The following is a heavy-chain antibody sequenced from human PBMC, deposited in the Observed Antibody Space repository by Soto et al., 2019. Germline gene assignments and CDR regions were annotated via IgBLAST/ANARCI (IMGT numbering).Heavy chain of an antibody. Sequence: EVQLVESGGGLVQPGGSLRLSCTASGLTLSTYWMHWVRQGPGKGLLWVSRISVDGSTTNYADSVKGRFTISRDSAKNTLYLQMNSLRAEDTAVYYCVSASSGGWFDYWGPGNLVTVSS. CDR2: ISVDGSTT. CDR3: VSASSGGWFDY. D-gene: IGHD2-15*01. CDR1: GLTLSTYW. V-gene: IGHV3-74*01. J-gene: IGHJ4*02.